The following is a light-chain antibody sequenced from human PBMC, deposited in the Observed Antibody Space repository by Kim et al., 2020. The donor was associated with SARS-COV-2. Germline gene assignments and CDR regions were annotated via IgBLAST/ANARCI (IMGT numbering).Light chain of an antibody. CDR2: GAS. V-gene: IGKV3-20*01. Sequence: PGERATLSCRASQSVSSSYLAWYQQKPGQAPRLLIYGASSRATGIPDRFSGSASGTDFTLTISRLEPEDFAVYYCQQYGSSPPKYTFGQGTKLEI. J-gene: IGKJ2*01. CDR1: QSVSSSY. CDR3: QQYGSSPPKYT.